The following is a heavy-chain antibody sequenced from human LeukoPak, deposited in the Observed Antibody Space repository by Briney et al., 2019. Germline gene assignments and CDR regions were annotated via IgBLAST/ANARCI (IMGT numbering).Heavy chain of an antibody. CDR1: GGSISSYY. J-gene: IGHJ4*02. V-gene: IGHV4-4*07. Sequence: SETLSLTCTVSGGSISSYYWSWIRLPAGKGLEWIGRIYTSGSTNYNPSLKSRVTMSVDTSKNQFSLKLSSVTAADTAVYYCARAEDCSGGSCLLDYWGQGTLVTVSS. CDR2: IYTSGST. CDR3: ARAEDCSGGSCLLDY. D-gene: IGHD2-15*01.